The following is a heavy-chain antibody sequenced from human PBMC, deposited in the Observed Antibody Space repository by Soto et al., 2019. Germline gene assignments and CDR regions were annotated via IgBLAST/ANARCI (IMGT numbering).Heavy chain of an antibody. D-gene: IGHD4-17*01. V-gene: IGHV1-3*01. Sequence: ASVKVSCKASGYTFTSYAMHWVRQAPGQRLEWMGWINAGNGNTKYSQKFQGRVTITRDTSASTADMELSSLRSEDTAVYYCARDYGDYLPPPYYYYGMDVWGQGTTVTVSS. CDR1: GYTFTSYA. J-gene: IGHJ6*02. CDR3: ARDYGDYLPPPYYYYGMDV. CDR2: INAGNGNT.